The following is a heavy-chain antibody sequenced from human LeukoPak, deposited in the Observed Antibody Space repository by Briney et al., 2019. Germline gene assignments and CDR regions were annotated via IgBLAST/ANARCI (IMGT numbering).Heavy chain of an antibody. D-gene: IGHD4-11*01. CDR1: GFTFSIYW. CDR3: ARDYSNHGYLDY. CDR2: ISSHGVST. V-gene: IGHV3-64*01. J-gene: IGHJ4*02. Sequence: AGGSLRLSCAPSGFTFSIYWMSWVRQAPGKGLQYVSGISSHGVSTYYANSVKGRFTISRDNSANTLYLQMGSLRAEDMAVYYCARDYSNHGYLDYWGQGTLVTVSS.